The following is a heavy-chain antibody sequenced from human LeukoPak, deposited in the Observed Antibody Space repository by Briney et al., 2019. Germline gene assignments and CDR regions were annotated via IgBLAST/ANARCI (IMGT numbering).Heavy chain of an antibody. CDR3: ARGRTIVATILVRDY. CDR1: GYTFTDYY. V-gene: IGHV1-2*02. Sequence: ASVKVSCKASGYTFTDYYIHWVRQAPGQGLEWVGWINPNTGDTTYAQKFQGRVTMTRDMSINTAYMELSGLTSDDTAIYFCARGRTIVATILVRDYWGQGALVTVSS. CDR2: INPNTGDT. D-gene: IGHD5-12*01. J-gene: IGHJ4*02.